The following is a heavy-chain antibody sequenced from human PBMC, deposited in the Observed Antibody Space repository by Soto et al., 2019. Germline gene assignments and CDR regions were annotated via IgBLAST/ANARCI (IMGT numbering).Heavy chain of an antibody. CDR1: GGSISSYY. D-gene: IGHD7-27*01. V-gene: IGHV4-59*01. J-gene: IGHJ3*02. CDR2: IYYSGST. Sequence: SETLSLTCTVSGGSISSYYWSWIRQPPGKGLEWIGYIYYSGSTNYNPSLKSRVTISVDTSKNQFSLKLSSVTAADTAVYYCAGVLTASIAFDIWGQGTMVTVSS. CDR3: AGVLTASIAFDI.